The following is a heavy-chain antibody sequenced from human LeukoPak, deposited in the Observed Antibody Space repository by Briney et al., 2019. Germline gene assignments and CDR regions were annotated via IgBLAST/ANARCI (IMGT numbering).Heavy chain of an antibody. V-gene: IGHV3-48*01. CDR2: ISSSSSTI. CDR1: GFTFSSYS. Sequence: GGSLRLSCAASGFTFSSYSMSWVRQAPGKGLEWVSYISSSSSTIYYADSVKGRFTISMDNAKNSLYLQRNSLRAEDPAVYYCARRGDYAGGLGYYGRDVWGQGPTVTVSS. CDR3: ARRGDYAGGLGYYGRDV. J-gene: IGHJ6*02. D-gene: IGHD4-23*01.